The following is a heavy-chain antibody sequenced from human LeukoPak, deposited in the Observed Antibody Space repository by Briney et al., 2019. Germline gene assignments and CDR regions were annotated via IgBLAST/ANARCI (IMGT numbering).Heavy chain of an antibody. CDR2: ISYDGSNK. Sequence: GGSLRLSCAASGFTFSSYAMDWVRQAPGKGLEWVAVISYDGSNKYYADFVKGRFTISRDNSKNTLYLQMNSLRAEDTAVYYCAKDHPYYYGSGSYYNEPDDYWGQGTLVTVSS. CDR3: AKDHPYYYGSGSYYNEPDDY. J-gene: IGHJ4*02. V-gene: IGHV3-30*18. CDR1: GFTFSSYA. D-gene: IGHD3-10*01.